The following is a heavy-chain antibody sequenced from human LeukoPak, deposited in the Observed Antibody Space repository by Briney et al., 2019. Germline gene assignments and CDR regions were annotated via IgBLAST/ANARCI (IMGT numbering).Heavy chain of an antibody. CDR3: ARTAHRYDSSGYYYEF. CDR2: FDLEDGET. V-gene: IGHV1-24*01. CDR1: GYTLTKLS. D-gene: IGHD3-22*01. Sequence: ASVKVSCKVSGYTLTKLSMHWVRQAPGKGLEWMGGFDLEDGETIYAQKFQGRVTITADESTSTAYMELSSLRSEDTAVYYCARTAHRYDSSGYYYEFWGQGTLVTVSS. J-gene: IGHJ4*02.